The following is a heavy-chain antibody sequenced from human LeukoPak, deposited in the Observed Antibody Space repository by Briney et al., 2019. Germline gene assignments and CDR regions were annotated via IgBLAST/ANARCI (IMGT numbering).Heavy chain of an antibody. J-gene: IGHJ1*01. V-gene: IGHV1-2*04. CDR1: GYTFTGYY. CDR3: ARGAATYYYDSSGPQWFQH. CDR2: INPNSGGT. Sequence: ASVKVSCKASGYTFTGYYMHWVRQAPGQGLEWMGWINPNSGGTNYAQKFQGWVTMTRDTSISTAYMELSRLRSDDTAVYYCARGAATYYYDSSGPQWFQHWGQGTLVTVSS. D-gene: IGHD3-22*01.